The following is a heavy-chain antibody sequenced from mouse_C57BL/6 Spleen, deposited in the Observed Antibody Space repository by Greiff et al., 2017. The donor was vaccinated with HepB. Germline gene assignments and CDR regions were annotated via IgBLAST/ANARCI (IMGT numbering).Heavy chain of an antibody. D-gene: IGHD2-3*01. Sequence: EVQLQESGPGLVKPSQSLSLTCSVPGYSITSGYYWNWIRQFPGNKLEWMGYISYDGSNNYNPSLKNRISITRDTSKNQFFLKLNSVTTEDTATYYCARADGYYIFDYWGQGTTLTVSS. CDR3: ARADGYYIFDY. CDR1: GYSITSGYY. J-gene: IGHJ2*01. V-gene: IGHV3-6*01. CDR2: ISYDGSN.